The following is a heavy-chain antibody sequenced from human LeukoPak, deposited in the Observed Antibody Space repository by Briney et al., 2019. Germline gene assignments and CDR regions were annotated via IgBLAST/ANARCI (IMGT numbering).Heavy chain of an antibody. V-gene: IGHV3-21*06. CDR2: TDGDGNEK. CDR3: AREGQQEDFDY. J-gene: IGHJ4*02. CDR1: GFTFATYS. D-gene: IGHD6-13*01. Sequence: PGGSLRPSCAASGFTFATYSMNWVRQAPGKGLEWVSSTDGDGNEKYYADSVKGRFTISRDNGKNSLYLQMNSLTAEDTAVYYCAREGQQEDFDYWGPGTLVTVSS.